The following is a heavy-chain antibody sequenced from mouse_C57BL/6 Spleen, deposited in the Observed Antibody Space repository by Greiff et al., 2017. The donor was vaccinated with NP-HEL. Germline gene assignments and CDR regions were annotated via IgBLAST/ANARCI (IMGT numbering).Heavy chain of an antibody. CDR3: ARRGYYDYDYFDY. V-gene: IGHV1-52*01. Sequence: VQLQQSGAELVRPGSSVKLSCKASGYTFTSYWMHWVKQRPIQGLEWIGNIDPSDSETHYNQKFKDKATLTVDKSSSTAYMQLSSLTSEDSAVYYCARRGYYDYDYFDYWGQGTTLTVSS. CDR2: IDPSDSET. D-gene: IGHD2-4*01. CDR1: GYTFTSYW. J-gene: IGHJ2*01.